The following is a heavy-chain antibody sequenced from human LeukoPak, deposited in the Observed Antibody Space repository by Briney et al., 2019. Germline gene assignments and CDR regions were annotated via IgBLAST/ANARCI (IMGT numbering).Heavy chain of an antibody. J-gene: IGHJ4*02. CDR3: AIARQLFRARPDFDF. CDR2: FDCEDADT. Sequence: ASVKVSCKVSGHILTELSMNWVRQAPGQGLEWMGGFDCEDADTIYAHKFKGRVTMTEDTSTDAAYLELSSLRSEDTAVYYCAIARQLFRARPDFDFWGQGTLVTVSS. D-gene: IGHD3-10*01. CDR1: GHILTELS. V-gene: IGHV1-24*01.